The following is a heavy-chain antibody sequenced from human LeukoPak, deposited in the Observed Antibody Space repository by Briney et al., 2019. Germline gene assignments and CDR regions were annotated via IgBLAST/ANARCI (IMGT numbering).Heavy chain of an antibody. Sequence: GESLKISCKGSGYSFTSYWIGWVRQMPGKGLEWMGIIYPGDSDTRYGPSFQGQGTISADKSISTAYLQWSSLKASDTAMYYCARRREDSGSYRTRIYDYWGQGTLVTVSS. D-gene: IGHD1-26*01. CDR2: IYPGDSDT. V-gene: IGHV5-51*01. CDR3: ARRREDSGSYRTRIYDY. J-gene: IGHJ4*02. CDR1: GYSFTSYW.